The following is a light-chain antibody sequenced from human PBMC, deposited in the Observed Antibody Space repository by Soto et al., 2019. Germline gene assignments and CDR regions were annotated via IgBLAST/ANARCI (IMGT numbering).Light chain of an antibody. J-gene: IGLJ1*01. CDR3: SSYAGSNSYV. Sequence: QSVLTQLPSASGSPGQSVTISCTGTSSEVGGYNYVSWYQQHPGKAPKLMIYEVSKRPSGVPDRFSGSKSGNTASLTVSGLQAEDEADYYCSSYAGSNSYVFGTGTKVTVL. V-gene: IGLV2-8*01. CDR2: EVS. CDR1: SSEVGGYNY.